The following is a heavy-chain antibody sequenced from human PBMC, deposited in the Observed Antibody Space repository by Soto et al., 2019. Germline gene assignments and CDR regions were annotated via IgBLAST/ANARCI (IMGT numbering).Heavy chain of an antibody. D-gene: IGHD1-7*01. CDR1: GFSLTTRGLG. Sequence: QITLTESGPPLVQPTQTLRLTCSFSGFSLTTRGLGVAWFRQPPGKALEWLAVIYWDEDKRYSPLLKTRLTVAKHTSKTPVVLSMTNMDPVDTGTFYCAHTAWELRTWFDPWGQGIHVTVSS. CDR2: IYWDEDK. J-gene: IGHJ5*02. V-gene: IGHV2-5*02. CDR3: AHTAWELRTWFDP.